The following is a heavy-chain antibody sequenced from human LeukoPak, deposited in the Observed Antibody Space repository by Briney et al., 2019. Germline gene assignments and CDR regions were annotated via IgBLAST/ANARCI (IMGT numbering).Heavy chain of an antibody. Sequence: SETLSLTCAVSGYSISSGYYWGWIRQPPGKGLEWIGSIYHSGSTYYNPSLKSRVTISVDTSKNQFSLKLSSVTAADTAVYYCARELLSGDFDYWGQGTLVTVSS. J-gene: IGHJ4*02. CDR1: GYSISSGYY. CDR3: ARELLSGDFDY. CDR2: IYHSGST. V-gene: IGHV4-38-2*02.